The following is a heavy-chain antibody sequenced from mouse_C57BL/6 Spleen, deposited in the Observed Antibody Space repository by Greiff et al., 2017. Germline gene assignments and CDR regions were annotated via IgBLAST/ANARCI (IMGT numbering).Heavy chain of an antibody. CDR3: ARDSSGFDY. Sequence: QVQLQQSGAELVRPGTSVKVSCKASGYAFTNSLIEWVKQRPGQGLEWIGVINPGSGGTNYNEKFKGKATLTADKSSSTAYMQLSSLTSEDSAVYVCARDSSGFDYWGQGTTLTVSS. CDR2: INPGSGGT. CDR1: GYAFTNSL. J-gene: IGHJ2*01. D-gene: IGHD3-2*02. V-gene: IGHV1-54*01.